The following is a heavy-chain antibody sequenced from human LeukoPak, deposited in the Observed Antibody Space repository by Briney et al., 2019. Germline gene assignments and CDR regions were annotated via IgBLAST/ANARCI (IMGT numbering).Heavy chain of an antibody. V-gene: IGHV4-34*01. D-gene: IGHD3-9*01. CDR1: GGSFSGYY. Sequence: PSETLSLTCAVYGGSFSGYYWSWIRQPPGKGLEWIGKINHSGSTNYNPSLKSRVTISVDTSKNQFSLKLSSVTAADTAVYYCARVADYDILTGYDYWGQGTLVTVSS. J-gene: IGHJ4*02. CDR2: INHSGST. CDR3: ARVADYDILTGYDY.